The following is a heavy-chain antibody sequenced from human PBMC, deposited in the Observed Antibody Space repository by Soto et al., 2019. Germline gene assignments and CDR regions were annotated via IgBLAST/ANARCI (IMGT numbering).Heavy chain of an antibody. J-gene: IGHJ6*03. Sequence: QVHLVQSGAEVKKPGASVKVSCKASGYTFSSYVVNWVRQAPGQRLEWMGWINDGSGNRKYSEKFQDRVTITRDTSATTAYMELSSLRSEDTAVYYCASGSGWGYYYMDVWGKGTTVTVSS. CDR2: INDGSGNR. CDR1: GYTFSSYV. V-gene: IGHV1-3*01. CDR3: ASGSGWGYYYMDV. D-gene: IGHD6-19*01.